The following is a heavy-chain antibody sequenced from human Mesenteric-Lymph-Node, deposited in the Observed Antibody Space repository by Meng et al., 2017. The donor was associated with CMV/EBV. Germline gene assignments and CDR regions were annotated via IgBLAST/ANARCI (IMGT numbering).Heavy chain of an antibody. V-gene: IGHV3-23*01. CDR3: AKGRDGYNNFDY. J-gene: IGHJ4*02. D-gene: IGHD5-24*01. CDR1: GFTLHDCT. CDR2: ISGSGGST. Sequence: GESLKISCTISGFTLHDCTITWVRQAPGKGLEWVSAISGSGGSTYYADSVKGRFTISRDNSKNTLYLQMNSLRAEDTAVYYCAKGRDGYNNFDYWGQGTLVTVSS.